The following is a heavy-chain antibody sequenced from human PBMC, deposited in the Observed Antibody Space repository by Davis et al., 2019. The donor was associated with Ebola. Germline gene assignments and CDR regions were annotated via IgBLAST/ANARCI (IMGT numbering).Heavy chain of an antibody. J-gene: IGHJ6*03. CDR1: GGSISSSSYY. Sequence: PSETLSLTCTVSGGSISSSSYYWGWIRQPPGKGLEWIGSIYYSGSTYYNPSLKSRVTISVDTSKNQFSLKLSSVTAADTAVYYCARVGFWSGYWSRYYYMDVWGKGTTVTVSS. CDR3: ARVGFWSGYWSRYYYMDV. D-gene: IGHD3-3*01. V-gene: IGHV4-39*07. CDR2: IYYSGST.